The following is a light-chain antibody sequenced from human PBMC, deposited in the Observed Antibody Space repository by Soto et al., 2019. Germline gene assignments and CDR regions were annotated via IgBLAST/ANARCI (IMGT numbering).Light chain of an antibody. CDR2: EVV. CDR3: SSYTATNTLV. CDR1: SSDIGSYEY. J-gene: IGLJ2*01. V-gene: IGLV2-14*01. Sequence: QSALTQPASVSASPGQSITISCSGTSSDIGSYEYVSWYQHYPGKAPKLIIYEVVNRPSGVSHRFSGSKSGNTASLTISGLQADDEADYYCSSYTATNTLVFGGGTKLTVL.